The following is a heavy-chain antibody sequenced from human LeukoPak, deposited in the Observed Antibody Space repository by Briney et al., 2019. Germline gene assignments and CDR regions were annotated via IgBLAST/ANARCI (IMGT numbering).Heavy chain of an antibody. V-gene: IGHV3-21*04. D-gene: IGHD3-10*01. CDR1: GFTFSTYS. CDR3: ARDTSSSYGSGSDY. Sequence: SGGSLRLSCSASGFTFSTYSMNWVRQAPGKGLEWVSSISSSSSNIYYTDSVKGRFTISRDNAKNSLYLQMNSLRAEDTALYYCARDTSSSYGSGSDYWGQGTLVTVSS. CDR2: ISSSSSNI. J-gene: IGHJ4*02.